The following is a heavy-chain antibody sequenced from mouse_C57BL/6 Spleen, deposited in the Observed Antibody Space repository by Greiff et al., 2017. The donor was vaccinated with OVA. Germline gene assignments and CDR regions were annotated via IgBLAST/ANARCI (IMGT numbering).Heavy chain of an antibody. D-gene: IGHD1-1*01. CDR2: IRNKANNHAT. J-gene: IGHJ1*03. CDR3: TSGGYYGSSHWYFDV. Sequence: EVMLVESGGGLVQPGGSLKLSCAASGFTFSDAWMDWVRQSPEKGLEWVAEIRNKANNHATYYAESVKGRFTISRDDSKSSVYLQMNSLRAEDTGIYYCTSGGYYGSSHWYFDVWGTGTTVTVSS. V-gene: IGHV6-6*01. CDR1: GFTFSDAW.